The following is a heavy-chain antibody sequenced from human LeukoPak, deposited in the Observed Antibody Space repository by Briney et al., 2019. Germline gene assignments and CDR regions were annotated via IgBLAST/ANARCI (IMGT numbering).Heavy chain of an antibody. CDR1: GYTFTSYY. V-gene: IGHV1-46*01. J-gene: IGHJ6*02. D-gene: IGHD2-15*01. CDR3: ARFCSGGSYYRDAPDYYYYGMDV. Sequence: ASVKVSCKASGYTFTSYYMHWVRQAPGQGVEWMGIINPSGGGTSYTQKFQGRVTMTRDTSTSTVYMELSSLRSEDTAVYYCARFCSGGSYYRDAPDYYYYGMDVWGQGTTVTVSS. CDR2: INPSGGGT.